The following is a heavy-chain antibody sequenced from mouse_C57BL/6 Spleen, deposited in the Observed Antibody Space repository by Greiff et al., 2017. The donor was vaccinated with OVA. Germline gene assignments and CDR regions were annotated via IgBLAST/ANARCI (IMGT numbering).Heavy chain of an antibody. CDR3: ARSDGNYLAWFAY. D-gene: IGHD2-1*01. Sequence: QQSCKDSGYTFACFWMHWVKPRPGRGREWIGWIDPNRGGTLYNEAFMSNATLTVDKPSSTAYMQLSSLTSEDSAVYYCARSDGNYLAWFAYWGQGTLVTVSA. V-gene: IGHV1-72*01. J-gene: IGHJ3*01. CDR2: IDPNRGGT. CDR1: GYTFACFW.